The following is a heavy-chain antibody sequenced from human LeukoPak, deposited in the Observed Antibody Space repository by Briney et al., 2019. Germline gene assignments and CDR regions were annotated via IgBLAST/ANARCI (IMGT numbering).Heavy chain of an antibody. CDR3: ARDRAWNKFDY. Sequence: PGRSLRLSCAPSGFTFSRHGMHWVRQAPGKGLEWVAIISNDGSRKYYAHSVEGRFTIPRDNSKNTLYLQMDSLRAEDTAVYYCARDRAWNKFDYWGQGTLVTVSS. J-gene: IGHJ4*02. V-gene: IGHV3-30*03. CDR2: ISNDGSRK. D-gene: IGHD1/OR15-1a*01. CDR1: GFTFSRHG.